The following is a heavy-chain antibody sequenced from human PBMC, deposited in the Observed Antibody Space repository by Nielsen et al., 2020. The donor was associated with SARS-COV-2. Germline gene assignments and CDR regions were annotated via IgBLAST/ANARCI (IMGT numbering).Heavy chain of an antibody. V-gene: IGHV4-31*03. CDR2: IYYSGST. D-gene: IGHD6-6*01. J-gene: IGHJ6*03. CDR1: GGSISSGGYY. CDR3: ARVRSSSSVYYYYYMDV. Sequence: SETLSLTCTVSGGSISSGGYYWSWIRQHPGKGLEWIGYIYYSGSTYYSPSLKSRVTISVDTSKNQFSPKLSSVTAADTAVYYCARVRSSSSVYYYYYMDVWGKGTTVTVSS.